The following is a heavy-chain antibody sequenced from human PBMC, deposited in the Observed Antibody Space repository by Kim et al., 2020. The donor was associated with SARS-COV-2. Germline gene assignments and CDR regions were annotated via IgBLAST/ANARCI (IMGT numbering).Heavy chain of an antibody. Sequence: GGSLRLSCAASGFTFSSYAMSWVRQAPGKGLEWVSAISGSGGSTYYADSVKGRFTISRDNSKNTLYLQMNSLRAEDTAVYYCAIPRSIAARPYYYYGMDVWGQGTTVTVSS. J-gene: IGHJ6*02. CDR2: ISGSGGST. CDR3: AIPRSIAARPYYYYGMDV. V-gene: IGHV3-23*01. D-gene: IGHD6-6*01. CDR1: GFTFSSYA.